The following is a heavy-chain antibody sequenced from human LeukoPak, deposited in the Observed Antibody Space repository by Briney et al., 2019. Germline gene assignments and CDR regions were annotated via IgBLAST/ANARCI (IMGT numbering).Heavy chain of an antibody. CDR1: GGSFSGYY. D-gene: IGHD2-2*01. V-gene: IGHV4-34*01. Sequence: PSETLSLTXAVYGGSFSGYYWSWIRQPPGKGLEWIGEINHSGSTNYNPSLKSRVTISVDTSKNQFSLKLSSVTAADTAVYYCARVQYQLLSEWFDPWGQGTLVTVSS. CDR2: INHSGST. J-gene: IGHJ5*02. CDR3: ARVQYQLLSEWFDP.